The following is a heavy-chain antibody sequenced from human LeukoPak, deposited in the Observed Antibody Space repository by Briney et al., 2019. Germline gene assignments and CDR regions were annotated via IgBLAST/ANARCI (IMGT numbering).Heavy chain of an antibody. CDR3: ARDPLSCSSTSCYNY. CDR1: GFTFSSYS. J-gene: IGHJ4*02. CDR2: ISSSSSYI. D-gene: IGHD2-2*02. V-gene: IGHV3-21*01. Sequence: GGSLRLSCAASGFTFSSYSMNWVRQAPGKGLEWVSSISSSSSYIYYADSVKGRFTISRDNAKNSLYLQMNSLRAEDTAVYYCARDPLSCSSTSCYNYWGQGTLVTVSS.